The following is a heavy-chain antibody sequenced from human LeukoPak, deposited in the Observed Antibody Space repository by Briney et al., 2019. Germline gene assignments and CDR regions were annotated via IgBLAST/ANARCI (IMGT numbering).Heavy chain of an antibody. CDR2: ISGSGGST. D-gene: IGHD3-22*01. CDR3: AKGSYYDSSGSFYFDY. CDR1: GFTFSSYA. J-gene: IGHJ4*02. V-gene: IGHV3-23*01. Sequence: PGGSLRLSCAASGFTFSSYAMSWVRQAPGKGLEWVSAISGSGGSTYYAYSVKGRFTISRDNSKNTLYLQMNSLRAEDTAVYYCAKGSYYDSSGSFYFDYWGQGTLVTVSS.